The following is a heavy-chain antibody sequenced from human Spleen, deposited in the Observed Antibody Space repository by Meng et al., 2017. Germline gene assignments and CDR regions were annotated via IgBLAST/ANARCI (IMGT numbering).Heavy chain of an antibody. CDR2: INPDGSTI. Sequence: VQFVEAGGGLVKPGGSLRISCAVSGFSVSEAYITWVRQAPGKGLVWVSRINPDGSTISYAGSVRGRCTISRDSAQNTLYLQMNSLRVEDTAMYYCVRDFGGNSDYWGQGTLVTVSS. J-gene: IGHJ4*02. D-gene: IGHD2-21*01. CDR1: GFSVSEAY. V-gene: IGHV3-74*01. CDR3: VRDFGGNSDY.